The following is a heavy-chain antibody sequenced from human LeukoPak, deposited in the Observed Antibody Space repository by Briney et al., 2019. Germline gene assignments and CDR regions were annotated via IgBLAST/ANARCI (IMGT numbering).Heavy chain of an antibody. V-gene: IGHV3-30*02. CDR2: IRYDGSNK. Sequence: GGSLRLSCAASGFTFNSYGMHWVRQAPGKGLEWVAFIRYDGSNKYYADPVKGRFTISRDNSKNTLYLQMNSLRAEDTAVYYCAKDFTNTPKYYYDSSGYYPSPDWGQGTLVTVSS. J-gene: IGHJ4*02. D-gene: IGHD3-22*01. CDR1: GFTFNSYG. CDR3: AKDFTNTPKYYYDSSGYYPSPD.